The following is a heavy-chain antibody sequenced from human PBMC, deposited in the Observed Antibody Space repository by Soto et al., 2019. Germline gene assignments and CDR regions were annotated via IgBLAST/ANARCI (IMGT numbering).Heavy chain of an antibody. Sequence: GGSLRLSCAASGFTFSSYAMHWVRQAPGKGLEWVAVISYDGSNKYYADSVKGRFTISRDNSKNTLYLQMNSLRAEDTAVYSCARDGTGYSYGYFDYWGQGTLVTVSS. CDR2: ISYDGSNK. CDR3: ARDGTGYSYGYFDY. CDR1: GFTFSSYA. D-gene: IGHD5-18*01. J-gene: IGHJ4*02. V-gene: IGHV3-30-3*01.